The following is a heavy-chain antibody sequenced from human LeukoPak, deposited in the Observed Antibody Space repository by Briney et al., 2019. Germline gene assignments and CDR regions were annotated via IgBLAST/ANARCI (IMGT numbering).Heavy chain of an antibody. V-gene: IGHV4-34*01. CDR2: VNDSGSA. J-gene: IGHJ4*02. D-gene: IGHD3-22*01. CDR1: GGSFSGYY. CDR3: ASSYYDTVGFSPFDY. Sequence: SETLSLTCPVYGGSFSGYYWSWIRQTPLKGLEWLGQVNDSGSANYNPSLRSRVTMSVDTSKIQFSMKLTSVTAADTAVFFCASSYYDTVGFSPFDYWGQGTLVTVSS.